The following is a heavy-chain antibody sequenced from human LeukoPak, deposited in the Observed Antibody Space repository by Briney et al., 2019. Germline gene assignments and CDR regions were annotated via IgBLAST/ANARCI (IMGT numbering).Heavy chain of an antibody. D-gene: IGHD1-26*01. CDR2: INPNSGGT. V-gene: IGHV1-2*02. J-gene: IGHJ4*02. Sequence: GASVKVSCKASGYTFTAYYMHWVRQAPGQGLEWMGWINPNSGGTNYAQKFQGRVTMTRDTSISTAYMELSRLRSGDTAVYYCARVRGVGATPAGFDYWGQGTLVTVSS. CDR3: ARVRGVGATPAGFDY. CDR1: GYTFTAYY.